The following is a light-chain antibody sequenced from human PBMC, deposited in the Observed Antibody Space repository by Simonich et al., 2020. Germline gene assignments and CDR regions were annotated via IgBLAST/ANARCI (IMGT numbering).Light chain of an antibody. CDR2: WAT. V-gene: IGKV4-1*01. Sequence: DIVMTQSPDSLAVSLGERATINCKSSQSVFYSSNTKNYLAWYQQQPGQPPKLLIYWATTRESGVPDRFSGSGSGTDFTLTISSLQAEDVAVYYCQQYYSTPPAFGPGTKVDIK. CDR3: QQYYSTPPA. CDR1: QSVFYSSNTKNY. J-gene: IGKJ3*01.